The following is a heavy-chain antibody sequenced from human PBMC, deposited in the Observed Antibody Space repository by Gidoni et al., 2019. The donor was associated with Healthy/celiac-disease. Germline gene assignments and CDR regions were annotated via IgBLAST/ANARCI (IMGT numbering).Heavy chain of an antibody. CDR3: ARQRFVRFDP. V-gene: IGHV4-39*01. Sequence: LQLQDAGPGLFQPSANLPLPCTASAGSISSSSYYWGWIRQPPGKGLEWSGSIYFSGSTYYNPSLKSLVTISVDTCKNQFSLELSSVTAADTAVYYCARQRFVRFDPWGQVTLVTVSS. D-gene: IGHD3-10*01. CDR1: AGSISSSSYY. J-gene: IGHJ5*02. CDR2: IYFSGST.